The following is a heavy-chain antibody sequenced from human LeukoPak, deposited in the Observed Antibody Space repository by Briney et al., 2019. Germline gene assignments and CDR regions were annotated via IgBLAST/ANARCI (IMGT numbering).Heavy chain of an antibody. V-gene: IGHV3-74*03. J-gene: IGHJ4*02. D-gene: IGHD2-8*01. CDR3: ARAGYYRLDY. CDR2: IKSYADGSGT. CDR1: GFILNFNRYW. Sequence: GGSLRLSCEASGFILNFNRYWMHWVRQAPGKGLVWVSCIKSYADGSGTTYADSVKGRFTISRDNAKNTVHLQMNSLRAEDTAVYYCARAGYYRLDYWGQGTLVTVSS.